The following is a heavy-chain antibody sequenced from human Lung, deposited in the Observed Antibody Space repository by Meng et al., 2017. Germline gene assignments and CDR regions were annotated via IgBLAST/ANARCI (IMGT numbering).Heavy chain of an antibody. D-gene: IGHD6-6*01. CDR3: AKDLGASSSYYFDY. J-gene: IGHJ4*02. CDR2: VSGSDDIA. Sequence: EVQLLESGGGLVQPGGSLRLSCAASGFTFSGYAMTWVRQAPGKGLEWVSSVSGSDDIAYYGDSVKGRVTISRDNSKNTLYLQMNSLRAEDTAVYFCAKDLGASSSYYFDYCGQGTLVTVSS. CDR1: GFTFSGYA. V-gene: IGHV3-23*01.